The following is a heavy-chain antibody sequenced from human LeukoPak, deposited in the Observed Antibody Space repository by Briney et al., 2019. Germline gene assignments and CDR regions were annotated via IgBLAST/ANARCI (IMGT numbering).Heavy chain of an antibody. Sequence: SETLSLTCAVYGGSFSGYYWSWIRRPPGKGLEWIGEINHSGSTNYNPSLKSRVTISVDTSKNQFSLKLSSVTAADTAVYYCARGVKWLLTFWLDYWGQGTLVTVSS. D-gene: IGHD3-22*01. J-gene: IGHJ4*02. CDR2: INHSGST. CDR3: ARGVKWLLTFWLDY. V-gene: IGHV4-34*01. CDR1: GGSFSGYY.